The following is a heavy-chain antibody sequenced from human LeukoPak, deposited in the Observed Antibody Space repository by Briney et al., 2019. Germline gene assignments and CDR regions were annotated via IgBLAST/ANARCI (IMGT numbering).Heavy chain of an antibody. Sequence: PGGSLRLSCAASGFTFSSYAMHWVRQAPGKGLEWVAVISYDGSNKYYADSVKGRFTISRDNSKNTLYLQMNSLRAEDTAVYYCARDTVSSSWYQGYFDYWGQGTLVTVSS. CDR1: GFTFSSYA. D-gene: IGHD6-13*01. CDR2: ISYDGSNK. V-gene: IGHV3-30-3*01. CDR3: ARDTVSSSWYQGYFDY. J-gene: IGHJ4*02.